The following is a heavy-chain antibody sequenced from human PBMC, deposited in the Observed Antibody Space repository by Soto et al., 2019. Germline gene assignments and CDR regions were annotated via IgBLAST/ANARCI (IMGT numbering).Heavy chain of an antibody. CDR1: GFTFSSYG. CDR3: AKDSGMAGYYFDF. Sequence: GGSLRLSCAASGFTFSSYGMHWVRQAPGKGLEWVAVISYDGSNKYYADSVKGRFTISRDNSKNTLYLQMNSLRAEDTALYYCAKDSGMAGYYFDFWSQGTLVTVSS. J-gene: IGHJ4*02. V-gene: IGHV3-30*18. CDR2: ISYDGSNK. D-gene: IGHD6-19*01.